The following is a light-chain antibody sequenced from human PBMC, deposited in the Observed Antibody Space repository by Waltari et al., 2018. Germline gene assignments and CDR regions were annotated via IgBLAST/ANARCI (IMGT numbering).Light chain of an antibody. V-gene: IGKV1-5*03. CDR2: KAS. Sequence: DIQMNQSPSTLSASVGDRVTITCRASQSISSWLAWYQQKPGKAPKLLIYKASSLESGVPSRFSGSGSGTEFTLTISSLQPDDFATYYCQQYNSYRYTFGQGTKLEIK. CDR3: QQYNSYRYT. J-gene: IGKJ2*01. CDR1: QSISSW.